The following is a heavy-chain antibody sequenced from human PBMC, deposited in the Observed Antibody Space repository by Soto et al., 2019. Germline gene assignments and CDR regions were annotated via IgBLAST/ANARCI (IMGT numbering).Heavy chain of an antibody. V-gene: IGHV3-33*01. Sequence: GGSLRLSCAASGFTFSSYGMHWVRQAPGKGLEWVAVIWYDGSNKYYADSVKGRFTISRDNSKNTLYLQMNSLRAEDTAVYYCARDLKGYYDSSCYKPQVWGQGTLVTVSS. CDR3: ARDLKGYYDSSCYKPQV. CDR2: IWYDGSNK. J-gene: IGHJ4*02. D-gene: IGHD3-22*01. CDR1: GFTFSSYG.